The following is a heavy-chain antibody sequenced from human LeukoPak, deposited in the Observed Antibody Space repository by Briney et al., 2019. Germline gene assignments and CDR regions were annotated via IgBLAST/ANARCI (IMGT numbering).Heavy chain of an antibody. D-gene: IGHD6-19*01. CDR2: IYHSGST. J-gene: IGHJ5*02. CDR3: ARWGSSGWEKNWFDP. Sequence: PSETLSLTCTVSGYSISSGYYWGWIRQPPGKGLEWIGSIYHSGSTYYNPSLKSRVTISVDTSKNQFSLKLSSVTAADTAVYYCARWGSSGWEKNWFDPWGQGTLVTVSS. CDR1: GYSISSGYY. V-gene: IGHV4-38-2*02.